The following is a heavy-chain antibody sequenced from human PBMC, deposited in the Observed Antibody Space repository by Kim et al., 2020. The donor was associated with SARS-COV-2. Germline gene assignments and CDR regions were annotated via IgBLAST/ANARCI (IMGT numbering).Heavy chain of an antibody. CDR1: GGSISSSSYY. CDR3: ARCEDSGYDSDY. CDR2: IYYSGST. D-gene: IGHD5-12*01. J-gene: IGHJ4*02. V-gene: IGHV4-39*01. Sequence: SETLSLTCTVSGGSISSSSYYWGWIRQPPGKGLEWIGSIYYSGSTYYNPSLKSRVTISVDTSKNQFSLKLSSVTAADTAVYYCARCEDSGYDSDYWGQGTLVTVSS.